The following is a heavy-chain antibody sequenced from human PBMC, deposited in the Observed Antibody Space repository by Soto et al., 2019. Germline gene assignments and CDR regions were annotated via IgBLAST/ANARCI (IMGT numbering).Heavy chain of an antibody. CDR3: AADPLSYYGSGSPPPYYYYGMDV. CDR1: GFTFTSSA. D-gene: IGHD3-10*01. J-gene: IGHJ6*02. V-gene: IGHV1-58*01. CDR2: IVVGSGNT. Sequence: GASVKVSCKASGFTFTSSALQWVRQARGQRLEWIGWIVVGSGNTNYAKKFPDRVTIPRDLSTSKADMELSSLRSEDTAVYYCAADPLSYYGSGSPPPYYYYGMDVWGQGTTVTVSS.